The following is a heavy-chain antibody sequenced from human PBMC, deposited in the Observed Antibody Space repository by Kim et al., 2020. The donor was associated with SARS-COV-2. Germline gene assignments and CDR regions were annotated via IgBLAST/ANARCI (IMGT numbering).Heavy chain of an antibody. D-gene: IGHD4-4*01. J-gene: IGHJ4*02. V-gene: IGHV3-23*01. CDR1: GYTFSSYG. CDR3: AKVTTKTAPIYDS. CDR2: ISASGGDT. Sequence: GGSLRLSCAASGYTFSSYGLTWVRQAPGKGLEWVAGISASGGDTHYAVSVQGRFTISRDNSRNALNLEMNSQRAEDTALYYCAKVTTKTAPIYDSWGQGTLVTVSS.